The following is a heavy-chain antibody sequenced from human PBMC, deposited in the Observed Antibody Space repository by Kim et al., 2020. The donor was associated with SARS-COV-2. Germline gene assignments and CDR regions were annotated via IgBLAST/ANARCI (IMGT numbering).Heavy chain of an antibody. Sequence: GGSLRLSCAASGFTFSSYAMSWVRQAPGKGLEWVSAISGSGGSTYYADSVKGRFTISRDNSKNTLYLQMNSLRAEDTAVYYCAKCGEQPSGDYYGMDVWGQGTTVTVSS. V-gene: IGHV3-23*01. CDR1: GFTFSSYA. CDR3: AKCGEQPSGDYYGMDV. CDR2: ISGSGGST. D-gene: IGHD1-26*01. J-gene: IGHJ6*02.